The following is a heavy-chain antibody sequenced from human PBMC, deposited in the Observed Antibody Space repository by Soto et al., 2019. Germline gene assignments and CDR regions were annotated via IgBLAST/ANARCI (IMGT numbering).Heavy chain of an antibody. J-gene: IGHJ6*02. D-gene: IGHD6-6*01. V-gene: IGHV1-69*01. CDR1: GGTFSSYA. CDR3: ARAQLPLLDYYYGMDV. CDR2: IIPIFGTA. Sequence: QVQLVQSGAEVKKPGSSVKVSCKASGGTFSSYAISWVRQAPGQGLEWMGGIIPIFGTANYAQKFQGRVTITADESTSTAYMELSSLRSEDTAVYYCARAQLPLLDYYYGMDVWGQGTTVTVSS.